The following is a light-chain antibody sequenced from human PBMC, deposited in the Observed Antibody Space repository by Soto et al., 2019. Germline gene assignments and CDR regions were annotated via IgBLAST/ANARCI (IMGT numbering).Light chain of an antibody. J-gene: IGKJ3*01. CDR1: QSVRSNS. CDR2: GAS. Sequence: EIVLTQSPGTLSLSPGERAALSCRASQSVRSNSLAWYQQKPGQAPRLLIYGASSRATSIPDRFSGSGSGTDLTLTISGLEPEDFAVYYCQQYAGSPGFTFGPGTKVDI. V-gene: IGKV3-20*01. CDR3: QQYAGSPGFT.